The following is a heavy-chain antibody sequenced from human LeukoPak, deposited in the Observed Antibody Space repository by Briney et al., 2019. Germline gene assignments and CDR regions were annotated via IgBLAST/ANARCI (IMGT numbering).Heavy chain of an antibody. V-gene: IGHV3-21*01. Sequence: GGSLRLSCAASGFTFSSYSMNWVRQAPGKGLEWVSSISSSSRYIYYADSVKGRFTISRDNAKNSLYLQMNSLRAEDTAVYYCARDLDYDSSGYPGYWGQGTLVTVSS. J-gene: IGHJ4*02. CDR1: GFTFSSYS. CDR2: ISSSSRYI. D-gene: IGHD3-22*01. CDR3: ARDLDYDSSGYPGY.